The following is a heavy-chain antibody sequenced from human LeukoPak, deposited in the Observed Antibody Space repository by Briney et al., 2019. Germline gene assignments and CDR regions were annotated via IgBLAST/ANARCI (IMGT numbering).Heavy chain of an antibody. V-gene: IGHV4-39*02. CDR3: ARLSSRSKRSHFDD. CDR2: INYSGST. Sequence: SETLSLTYAVCVRSISSSSHYWGWIRQPPGKGLEWIGSINYSGSTYYNPSLWSRVTISVDTSNNHFSLKLSSGTASDTAVYYCARLSSRSKRSHFDDGGQGTLVTVSS. J-gene: IGHJ4*02. CDR1: VRSISSSSHY. D-gene: IGHD3-10*01.